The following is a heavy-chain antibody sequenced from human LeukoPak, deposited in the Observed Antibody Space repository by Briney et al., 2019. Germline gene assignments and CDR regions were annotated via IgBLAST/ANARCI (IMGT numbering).Heavy chain of an antibody. CDR1: GGSISSYY. V-gene: IGHV4-59*08. Sequence: SETLSLTCTVSGGSISSYYWSWIRQPPGKGLEWIGYIYYSGSTNYNPSLKSRVTISVDTSKNQFSLKLSSVTAADTAVYYCARHAVGGDILTGYYYYYYGMNVWGQGTTVTVSS. J-gene: IGHJ6*02. D-gene: IGHD3-9*01. CDR3: ARHAVGGDILTGYYYYYYGMNV. CDR2: IYYSGST.